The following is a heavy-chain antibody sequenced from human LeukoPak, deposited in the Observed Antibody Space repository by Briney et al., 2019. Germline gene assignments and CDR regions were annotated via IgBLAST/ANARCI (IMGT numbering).Heavy chain of an antibody. CDR2: INHGGST. J-gene: IGHJ6*04. V-gene: IGHV4-34*01. CDR3: ARGKRAVYFFGSGSYTEGNYGLDV. CDR1: GGSFSGYY. Sequence: SETLSLTCAVYGGSFSGYYWSWIRQPPGKGLEWIGEINHGGSTNYNPSLKSRVAISVDTSTNLFSLNLSSVTAADTAVYYCARGKRAVYFFGSGSYTEGNYGLDVWGKGTTVTVSS. D-gene: IGHD3-10*01.